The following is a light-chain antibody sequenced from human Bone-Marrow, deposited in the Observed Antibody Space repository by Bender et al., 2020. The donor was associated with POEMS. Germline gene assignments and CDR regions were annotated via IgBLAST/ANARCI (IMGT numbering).Light chain of an antibody. Sequence: QSVLTQPPSASGTPGQRVTISCSGSNSNIGTNAVNWYQQFPGTAPKLLIYSDNQRPSGIPDRISGSKSGTSATLDITGLQTGDEADYYCRTGDSSLGTGVLGKETERTVL. CDR2: SDN. V-gene: IGLV1-44*01. J-gene: IGLJ3*02. CDR3: RTGDSSLGTGV. CDR1: NSNIGTNA.